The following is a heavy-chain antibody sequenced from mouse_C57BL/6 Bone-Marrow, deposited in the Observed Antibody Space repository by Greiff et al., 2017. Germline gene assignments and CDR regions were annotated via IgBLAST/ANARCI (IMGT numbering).Heavy chain of an antibody. CDR1: GYAFTNYL. V-gene: IGHV1-54*01. J-gene: IGHJ1*03. CDR3: ARWLLRHWYFHV. Sequence: VQLQQSGAELVRPGTSVKVSCKASGYAFTNYLIEWVKQRPGQGLEWIGVINPGSGGTNYNAKFKGKATLTADKSYSTAYMQRSSLTSEESSVYFCARWLLRHWYFHVGGTGTTGTGSS. D-gene: IGHD1-1*02. CDR2: INPGSGGT.